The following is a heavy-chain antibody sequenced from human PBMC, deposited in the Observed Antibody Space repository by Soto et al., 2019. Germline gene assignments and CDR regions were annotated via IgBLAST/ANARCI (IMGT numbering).Heavy chain of an antibody. CDR2: IYYSGST. D-gene: IGHD5-18*01. Sequence: SETLSLTCTVSGGSISSYYWSWIRQPPGKGLEWIGYIYYSGSTNYNPSLKSRVTISVDTSKNQFSLKLSSVTAADTAVYYCASGGYSYGYGFDPWGQGTLVTVSS. CDR3: ASGGYSYGYGFDP. J-gene: IGHJ5*02. V-gene: IGHV4-59*01. CDR1: GGSISSYY.